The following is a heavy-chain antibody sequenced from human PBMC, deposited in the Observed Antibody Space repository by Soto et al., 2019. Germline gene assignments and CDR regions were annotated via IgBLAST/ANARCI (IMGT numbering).Heavy chain of an antibody. Sequence: ASVKVSCKASGYTFTSYYMHWVRQAPGQGLEWMGMINPSGGSTNYAQKFQGRVTMTRDTSTSTAYMELSRLRSDDTAVYYCARDQGSGGSCYDIWGQGTMVTVSS. CDR3: ARDQGSGGSCYDI. V-gene: IGHV1-46*01. CDR2: INPSGGST. D-gene: IGHD2-15*01. J-gene: IGHJ3*02. CDR1: GYTFTSYY.